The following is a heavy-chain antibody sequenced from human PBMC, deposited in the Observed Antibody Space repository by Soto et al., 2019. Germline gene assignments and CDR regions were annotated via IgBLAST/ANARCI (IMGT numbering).Heavy chain of an antibody. Sequence: QVQLVESGGGVVQPGRSLRLSCAASGFTFSSYAMHWVRQAPGKGLEWVAVISYDGSNKYYADSVKGRFTISRDNSKNTLYLQMNSLRAEDTAVYYCARLPSGYDRPPAIAKKALGQRYWGQGTLVTVSS. CDR3: ARLPSGYDRPPAIAKKALGQRY. J-gene: IGHJ4*02. CDR2: ISYDGSNK. V-gene: IGHV3-30-3*01. CDR1: GFTFSSYA. D-gene: IGHD3-22*01.